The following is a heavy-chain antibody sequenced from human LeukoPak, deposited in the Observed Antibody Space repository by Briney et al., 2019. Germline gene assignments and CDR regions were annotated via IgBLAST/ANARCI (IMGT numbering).Heavy chain of an antibody. CDR2: ITGNGVST. V-gene: IGHV3-43*02. CDR1: GFTFSKYA. J-gene: IGHJ5*02. CDR3: AKCVYSNIYYWFDP. Sequence: GGSLRLSCAASGFTFSKYAMTWVRQTPGKGPEWVSLITGNGVSTYYADSVKGRFTISRDNSKNSLYLQMNSLRTEDTALYYCAKCVYSNIYYWFDPWGQGTLVSVSS. D-gene: IGHD6-13*01.